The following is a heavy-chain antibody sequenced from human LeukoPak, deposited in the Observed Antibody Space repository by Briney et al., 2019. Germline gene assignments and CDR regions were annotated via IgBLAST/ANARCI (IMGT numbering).Heavy chain of an antibody. CDR1: GGSFSGYY. J-gene: IGHJ3*02. D-gene: IGHD2-15*01. CDR2: INHSGST. Sequence: PSETLSLTCAVYGGSFSGYYWSWIRQPPGKGLEWIGEINHSGSTNYNPSLKSRVTISVDTSKNQFSLKLSSVTAADTAVYYCARDIEGYCSGGSCYGAFDIWGQGTMVTVSS. CDR3: ARDIEGYCSGGSCYGAFDI. V-gene: IGHV4-34*01.